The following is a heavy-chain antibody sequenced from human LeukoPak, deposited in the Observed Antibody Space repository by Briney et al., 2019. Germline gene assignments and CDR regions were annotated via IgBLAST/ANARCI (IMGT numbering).Heavy chain of an antibody. D-gene: IGHD3-3*01. Sequence: GASVKVSCKASGYTFTGYYMHWVRQAPGQGLEWMGWINPNSGGTNYAQKFQGRVTMTRDTSISTAYMELSRLRSDDTAVYYCARGGPRGYYDFWSGYYTFDYWGQGTLVTVSS. J-gene: IGHJ4*02. CDR1: GYTFTGYY. CDR2: INPNSGGT. CDR3: ARGGPRGYYDFWSGYYTFDY. V-gene: IGHV1-2*02.